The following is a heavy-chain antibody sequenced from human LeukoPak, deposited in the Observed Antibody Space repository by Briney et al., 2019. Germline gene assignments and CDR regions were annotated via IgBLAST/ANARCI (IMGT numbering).Heavy chain of an antibody. D-gene: IGHD4-11*01. J-gene: IGHJ4*02. Sequence: GGSLRLSCAASGSTLSSYTMNWVRQAPGKGLEWVSYISSSGSTIYYADSVKGRFTISRDNAKNSLYLQMNSLRAEDTAVYYCARPVATVTTPGFDYWGQGTLVTVSS. V-gene: IGHV3-48*01. CDR3: ARPVATVTTPGFDY. CDR1: GSTLSSYT. CDR2: ISSSGSTI.